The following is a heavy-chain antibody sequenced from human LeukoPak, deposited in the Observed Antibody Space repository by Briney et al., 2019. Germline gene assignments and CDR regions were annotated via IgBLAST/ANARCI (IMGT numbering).Heavy chain of an antibody. CDR3: AKVYSDYYYYMDV. D-gene: IGHD2-21*01. V-gene: IGHV3-30*02. Sequence: GGSLRLSCAASGFTFSSYGMHWVRQAPGKGLEWVAFIRYDGSNKYYADSVKGRFTISRDNSKNTLYLQMNNLRAEDTAVYYCAKVYSDYYYYMDVWGKGTTVTVSS. J-gene: IGHJ6*03. CDR1: GFTFSSYG. CDR2: IRYDGSNK.